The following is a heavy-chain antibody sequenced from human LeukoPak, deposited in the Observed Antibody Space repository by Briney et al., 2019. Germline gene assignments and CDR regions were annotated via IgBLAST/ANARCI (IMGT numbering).Heavy chain of an antibody. CDR2: ISGSGDNT. V-gene: IGHV3-23*01. J-gene: IGHJ4*02. CDR1: RFIFSSYA. D-gene: IGHD3-22*01. Sequence: GGSLRLSCAASRFIFSSYAMSWVRQAPGKGLEWVSGISGSGDNTYYADSVKGRFTISRDNSKNTLYVQVNSLGTEDTAAYYCAKGSYYDSSGSFYFDYWGQGTLVTVSS. CDR3: AKGSYYDSSGSFYFDY.